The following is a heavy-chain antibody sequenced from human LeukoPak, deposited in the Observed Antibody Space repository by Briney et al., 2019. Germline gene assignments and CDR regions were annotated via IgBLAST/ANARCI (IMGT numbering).Heavy chain of an antibody. Sequence: GGSLRLSCAASGFTFSSYAMNWVRQAPGKGLEWVSVISGSGSNMYYAESVKGRFTISRDNSKNTVDLEMKCLRAADTATYYCAKGLTVATGVYGMDVWGQGTTVTVSS. D-gene: IGHD5-12*01. V-gene: IGHV3-23*01. J-gene: IGHJ6*02. CDR3: AKGLTVATGVYGMDV. CDR1: GFTFSSYA. CDR2: ISGSGSNM.